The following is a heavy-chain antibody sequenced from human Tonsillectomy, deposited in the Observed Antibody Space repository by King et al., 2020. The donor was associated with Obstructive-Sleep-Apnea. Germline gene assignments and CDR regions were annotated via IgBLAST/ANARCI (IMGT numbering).Heavy chain of an antibody. V-gene: IGHV1-46*01. CDR2: FNLSAGST. D-gene: IGHD2-15*01. CDR1: GYTFTSYY. CDR3: ARGCVVAASFDY. Sequence: VQLVESGAEVKKPGASVRVSCKASGYTFTSYYMHWVRQAPRQGLEWMGMFNLSAGSTTYAQKIRGSVTMGRDTSTSTVYMELSSLRSEVTAVYYCARGCVVAASFDYWGQGTLVTVSS. J-gene: IGHJ4*02.